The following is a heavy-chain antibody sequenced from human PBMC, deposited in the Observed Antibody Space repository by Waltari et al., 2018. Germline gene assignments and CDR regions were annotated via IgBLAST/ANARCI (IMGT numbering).Heavy chain of an antibody. CDR1: GYTFTGYA. D-gene: IGHD3-22*01. Sequence: LVQSGAEVKKPGASVKVSCTASGYTFTGYAILWVRQAPGQGLEWMGRSNPKNGDTNYAQNFQGRVALTTDTSTNTAFMELQRLRSDDTAVYYCLRDSSGSHFDYWGQGTLVTVSS. CDR2: SNPKNGDT. J-gene: IGHJ4*02. V-gene: IGHV1-2*06. CDR3: LRDSSGSHFDY.